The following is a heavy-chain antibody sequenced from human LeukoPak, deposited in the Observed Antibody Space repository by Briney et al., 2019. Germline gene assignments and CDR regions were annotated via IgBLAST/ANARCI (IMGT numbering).Heavy chain of an antibody. D-gene: IGHD1-26*01. CDR2: IDYSAST. J-gene: IGHJ3*02. CDR3: ARDSRRELLHAFDI. Sequence: PSETLSLTCAVYGGSFSAYYWSWIRQPPGKGLEWIAYIDYSASTNYNPSLKSRVTISVDTSKNQFSLKLSSVTAADTAVYYCARDSRRELLHAFDIWGQGTMVTVSS. CDR1: GGSFSAYY. V-gene: IGHV4-34*11.